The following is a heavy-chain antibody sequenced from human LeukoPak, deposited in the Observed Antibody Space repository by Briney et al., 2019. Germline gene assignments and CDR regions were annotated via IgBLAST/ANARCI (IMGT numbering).Heavy chain of an antibody. CDR2: INPNTGGT. CDR1: GYTFTGYY. D-gene: IGHD2-2*01. V-gene: IGHV1-2*02. J-gene: IGHJ5*02. CDR3: ARALVPAAQRLSS. Sequence: GASVKVSCKASGYTFTGYYLHWVRQAPGQGLEWMGWINPNTGGTKYARKFQGRVTMTRDTSVSTAYTEVTRLTSDDTAVYYCARALVPAAQRLSSWGQGTLVTVSS.